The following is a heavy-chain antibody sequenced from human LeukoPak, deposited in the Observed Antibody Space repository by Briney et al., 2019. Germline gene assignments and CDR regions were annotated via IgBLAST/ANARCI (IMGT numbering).Heavy chain of an antibody. J-gene: IGHJ5*02. CDR3: ARDQQYQRPAGWFDP. V-gene: IGHV4-39*01. D-gene: IGHD2-2*01. CDR1: GGSISSSGYY. Sequence: SETLSLTCTVSGGSISSSGYYWGWIRQSPVKGLEWIGSISNTGSTYYSPSLKSRVTISVDTSKNQFSLKLSSVTAADTAVYYCARDQQYQRPAGWFDPWGQGTLVTVSS. CDR2: ISNTGST.